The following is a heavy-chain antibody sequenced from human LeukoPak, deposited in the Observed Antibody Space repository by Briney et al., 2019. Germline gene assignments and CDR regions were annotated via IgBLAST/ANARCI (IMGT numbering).Heavy chain of an antibody. Sequence: GESLKISCKGSGYSFTSYWISWVRQMPGKGLEWMGRIDPSDSYTNYSPSFQGHVTISADKSISTAYLQWSSLKASDTAMYYCARHYFYDSSGYGFGNYDAFDIWGQGTMVTVSS. J-gene: IGHJ3*02. CDR3: ARHYFYDSSGYGFGNYDAFDI. D-gene: IGHD3-22*01. V-gene: IGHV5-10-1*01. CDR1: GYSFTSYW. CDR2: IDPSDSYT.